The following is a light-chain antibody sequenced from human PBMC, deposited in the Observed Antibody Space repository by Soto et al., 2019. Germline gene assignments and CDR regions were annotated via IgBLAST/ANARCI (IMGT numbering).Light chain of an antibody. CDR2: AAS. J-gene: IGKJ1*01. V-gene: IGKV1-27*01. CDR1: QGISNY. Sequence: DIQMTHSPSSFSASVGARVNIICGACQGISNYLAWYQQKQGKVPKLVSYAASTLQSGVPSRFSGSGSGTDFTLTISSLQPEDVATSYCQKYNSAPWTFGHGTKVEIK. CDR3: QKYNSAPWT.